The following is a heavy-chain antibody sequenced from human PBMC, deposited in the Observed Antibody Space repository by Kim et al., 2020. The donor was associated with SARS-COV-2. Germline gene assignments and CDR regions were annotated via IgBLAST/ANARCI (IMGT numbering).Heavy chain of an antibody. J-gene: IGHJ6*02. CDR2: IYYSGST. Sequence: SETLSLTCTVSGGSISSYYWSWIRQPPGKGLEWIGYIYYSGSTNYNPSLKSRVTISVDTSKNQFSLKLSSVTAADTAVYYCARDRSGWHRGANLYYGMDVWGQGTTVTVSS. CDR1: GGSISSYY. CDR3: ARDRSGWHRGANLYYGMDV. V-gene: IGHV4-59*01. D-gene: IGHD6-19*01.